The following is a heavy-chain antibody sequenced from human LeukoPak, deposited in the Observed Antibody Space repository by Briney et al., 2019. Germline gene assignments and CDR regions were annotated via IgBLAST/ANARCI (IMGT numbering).Heavy chain of an antibody. CDR3: AKPPSPYSSGWYSAFDY. D-gene: IGHD6-19*01. CDR1: GFTFSSYA. Sequence: GGSLRLSCAASGFTFSSYAMSWVRPAPGKGLEWVSTISGSGGSTYYADSVKGRFTISRDNSKNTLYLQMNSLRAEDTAVYYCAKPPSPYSSGWYSAFDYWGQGTLVTVSS. CDR2: ISGSGGST. V-gene: IGHV3-23*01. J-gene: IGHJ4*02.